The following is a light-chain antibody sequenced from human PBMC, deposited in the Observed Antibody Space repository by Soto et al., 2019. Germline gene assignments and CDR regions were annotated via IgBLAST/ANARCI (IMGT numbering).Light chain of an antibody. CDR3: LQDYNYPRT. CDR1: QGIRND. Sequence: AIPMTQSPSSLSASVGDRVTINCRASQGIRNDLAWYQQKPGKAPKLLIYGTSNLQSGVPSRFSGSGSGTDFTLTISSLQPEEFATYYCLQDYNYPRTFGQGTNLES. V-gene: IGKV1-6*01. J-gene: IGKJ2*01. CDR2: GTS.